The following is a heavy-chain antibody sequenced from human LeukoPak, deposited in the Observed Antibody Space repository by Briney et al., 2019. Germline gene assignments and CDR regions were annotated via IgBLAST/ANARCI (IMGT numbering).Heavy chain of an antibody. CDR2: INHSGST. D-gene: IGHD2-15*01. V-gene: IGHV4-34*01. J-gene: IGHJ3*02. CDR1: GGSVSGYY. Sequence: PSEPLSLTCAVSGGSVSGYYWSWIRQPPGKGLEWIGEINHSGSTNYNASLKSRVTISVDTSKNQFSLKLSSVTAADTAVYYCAREEDCSGGICYLGHAFDIWGQGTMVTVSS. CDR3: AREEDCSGGICYLGHAFDI.